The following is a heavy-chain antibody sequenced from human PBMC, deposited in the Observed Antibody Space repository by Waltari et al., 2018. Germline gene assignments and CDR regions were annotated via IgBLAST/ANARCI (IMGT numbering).Heavy chain of an antibody. CDR1: GFTFSSYW. J-gene: IGHJ4*02. D-gene: IGHD1-1*01. V-gene: IGHV3-7*01. CDR2: IKQDVSEK. Sequence: EVQLVESGGGLVQPGGSLRLSCAASGFTFSSYWMSWVRQAPGKVLEWVAHIKQDVSEKYYVDSVKGRFTISRDNAKNSLYLQMNSLRAEDTAVYYGARDQLVRAVDYWGQGTLVTVSS. CDR3: ARDQLVRAVDY.